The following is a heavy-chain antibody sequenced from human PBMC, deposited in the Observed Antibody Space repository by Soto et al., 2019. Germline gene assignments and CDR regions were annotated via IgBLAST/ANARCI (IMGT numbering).Heavy chain of an antibody. V-gene: IGHV3-30*18. CDR2: ISYDGSNK. J-gene: IGHJ4*02. Sequence: QVQLVESGGGVVQPGRSLRLSCAASGFTFSSYGMHWARQAPGKGLEWVAVISYDGSNKYYADSVKGRFTISRDNSKNTLYLQMNSLRAEDTAVYYCAKGLFFGYWGQGTLVTVSS. CDR1: GFTFSSYG. CDR3: AKGLFFGY.